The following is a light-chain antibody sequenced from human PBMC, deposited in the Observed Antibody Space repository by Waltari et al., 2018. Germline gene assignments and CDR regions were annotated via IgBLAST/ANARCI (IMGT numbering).Light chain of an antibody. Sequence: QSALTQPASVSGSPGQSITISCTGTSSDIGRYNYVSWYQQHPGKAPKLIIFDVTNRPSGVSNRFSGSKSGNTASLIISGLQGEDEADYYCSSYMDTTALELFGGGTSLTVL. V-gene: IGLV2-14*03. J-gene: IGLJ2*01. CDR3: SSYMDTTALEL. CDR2: DVT. CDR1: SSDIGRYNY.